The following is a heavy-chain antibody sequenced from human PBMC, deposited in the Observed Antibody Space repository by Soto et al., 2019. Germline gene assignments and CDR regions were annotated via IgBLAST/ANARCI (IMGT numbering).Heavy chain of an antibody. D-gene: IGHD3-16*02. CDR3: ARLSYYYYYGMDV. CDR2: MNPNTGYT. Sequence: DIHWVRQATGQGLEWMGWMNPNTGYTANAQKFQGRVTMTRNISISTVYMELSSLSSEDTATYYCARLSYYYYYGMDVWGQGTTVTVSS. CDR1: D. V-gene: IGHV1-8*01. J-gene: IGHJ6*02.